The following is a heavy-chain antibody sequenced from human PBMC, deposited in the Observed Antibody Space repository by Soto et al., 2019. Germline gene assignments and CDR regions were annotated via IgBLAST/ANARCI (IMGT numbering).Heavy chain of an antibody. D-gene: IGHD6-13*01. Sequence: GSGPTLVNHTQTLRLTCTFSGFSLSTREMCVSWIRQPPGKALEWLARIDWDDDKYYNTSPKTRLSISKYTSKNQVVLTITNMDPVDTATYYCARISSSSSRLFDYWGQGTLVTVSS. CDR3: ARISSSSSRLFDY. V-gene: IGHV2-70*11. CDR1: GFSLSTREMC. J-gene: IGHJ4*02. CDR2: IDWDDDK.